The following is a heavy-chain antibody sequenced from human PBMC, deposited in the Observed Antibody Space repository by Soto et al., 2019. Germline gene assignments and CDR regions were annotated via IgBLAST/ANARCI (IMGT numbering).Heavy chain of an antibody. V-gene: IGHV3-7*01. CDR2: IKQDGSEK. J-gene: IGHJ6*03. CDR3: ARDVDDFMDV. D-gene: IGHD3-3*01. CDR1: GFAFSGYG. Sequence: GGSLRLSCAASGFAFSGYGMHWVRQAPGKGLEWVANIKQDGSEKYYVDSVKGRFTISRDNAKNSLYLQMNSLRAEDTAVYYCARDVDDFMDVWGKGTTVTVSS.